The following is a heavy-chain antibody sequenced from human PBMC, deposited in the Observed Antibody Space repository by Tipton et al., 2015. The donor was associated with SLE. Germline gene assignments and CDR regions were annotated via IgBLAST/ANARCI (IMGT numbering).Heavy chain of an antibody. CDR1: GGSFSGNY. Sequence: TLSLTCAVYGGSFSGNYWSWIRQPPGEGLEWIGEVNHTGGANYNPSLKSRVTISVDTSKNQFSLKVTSVTAADTAVYYCARGPPVASYYYYMDVWGKGTTVTVSS. CDR3: ARGPPVASYYYYMDV. J-gene: IGHJ6*03. V-gene: IGHV4-34*01. CDR2: VNHTGGA.